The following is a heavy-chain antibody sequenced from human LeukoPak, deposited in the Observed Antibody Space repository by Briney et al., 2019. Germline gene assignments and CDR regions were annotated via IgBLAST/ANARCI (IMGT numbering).Heavy chain of an antibody. D-gene: IGHD5-12*01. Sequence: ASVKVSCKASGYTFTSYYLHWVRQAPGQGLEWMGIINPSGGSTSYAQKFQGRVTITADESTSTAYMELSSLRSEDTAVYYCARVRGYSGYDFPTYYYYYMDVWGKGTTVTISS. V-gene: IGHV1-46*01. CDR1: GYTFTSYY. J-gene: IGHJ6*03. CDR3: ARVRGYSGYDFPTYYYYYMDV. CDR2: INPSGGST.